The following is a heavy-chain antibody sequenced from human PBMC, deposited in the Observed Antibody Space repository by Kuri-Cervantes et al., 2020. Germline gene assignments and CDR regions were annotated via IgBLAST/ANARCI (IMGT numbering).Heavy chain of an antibody. CDR2: FDPEDGET. CDR1: GYTFTTYY. V-gene: IGHV1-24*01. J-gene: IGHJ4*02. D-gene: IGHD6-19*01. CDR3: ATWGSGWYRYYFDY. Sequence: ASVKVSCKASGYTFTTYYIHWVRQAPGKGLEWMGGFDPEDGETIYAQKFQGRVTMTEDTSTDTAYMELSSLRSEDTAVYYCATWGSGWYRYYFDYWGQGTLVTVSS.